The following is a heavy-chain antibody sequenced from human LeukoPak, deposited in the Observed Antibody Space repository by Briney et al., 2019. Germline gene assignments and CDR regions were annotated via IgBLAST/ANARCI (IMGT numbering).Heavy chain of an antibody. D-gene: IGHD3-9*01. CDR1: GFTFSSYS. J-gene: IGHJ6*02. V-gene: IGHV3-21*01. Sequence: GGSLRLSCAASGFTFSSYSMNWVRQAPGKGLEWVSSISSSSSYIYYADSVKGRFTISRDNAKNSLYLRMNSLRAEDTAVYYCARDHIEYDILTGYYSRYGMDVWGQGTTVTVSS. CDR2: ISSSSSYI. CDR3: ARDHIEYDILTGYYSRYGMDV.